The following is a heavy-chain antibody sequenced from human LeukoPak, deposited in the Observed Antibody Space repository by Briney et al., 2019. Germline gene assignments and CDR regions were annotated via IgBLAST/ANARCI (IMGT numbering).Heavy chain of an antibody. J-gene: IGHJ5*02. Sequence: SETLSLTCTVSGHSISSSRHYWGWIRQPPGKGLEWIGTIYYSGTTYYNPSLKSRVTISVDTAKNQFSLSLSSVTAADTALYYCCGYCGGGDCAGTTRYNWFDPWGQGTLVTVSS. CDR1: GHSISSSRHY. CDR2: IYYSGTT. CDR3: CGYCGGGDCAGTTRYNWFDP. V-gene: IGHV4-39*07. D-gene: IGHD2-15*01.